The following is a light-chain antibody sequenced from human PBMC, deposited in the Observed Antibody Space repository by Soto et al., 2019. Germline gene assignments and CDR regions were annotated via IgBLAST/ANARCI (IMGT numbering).Light chain of an antibody. CDR2: DTS. J-gene: IGKJ5*01. V-gene: IGKV3-15*01. Sequence: EIVMTQSPVTLSVSPGERATLSCRVSQSVSRKLVWYQQKPGQAPRLLIYDTSTRATGIPARFSGSGSGTEFTLTISSLQSEDFAVYYCQQYNTWTSITFGQGTRLEIK. CDR1: QSVSRK. CDR3: QQYNTWTSIT.